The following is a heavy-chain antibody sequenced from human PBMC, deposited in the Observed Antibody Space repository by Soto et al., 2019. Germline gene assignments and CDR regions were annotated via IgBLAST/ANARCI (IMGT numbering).Heavy chain of an antibody. CDR3: ARTFRSSTTGGYFDY. Sequence: QVQLQESGPGLVKPSETLSLTCTVSGGSISSYYWSWIRQPAGKGLEWIGRIYTSGSTNYNPSLKSRVTMAVDTSKNQSALKLSSVTAADTAVDYCARTFRSSTTGGYFDYGGQGTLGTVSA. J-gene: IGHJ4*02. CDR1: GGSISSYY. V-gene: IGHV4-4*07. D-gene: IGHD4-17*01. CDR2: IYTSGST.